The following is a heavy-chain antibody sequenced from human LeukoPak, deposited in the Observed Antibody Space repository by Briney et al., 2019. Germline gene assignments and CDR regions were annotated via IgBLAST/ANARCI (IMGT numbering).Heavy chain of an antibody. D-gene: IGHD1-14*01. CDR1: GGSISSSSYY. V-gene: IGHV4-39*07. Sequence: SETLSLTCTVSGGSISSSSYYWGWIRQPPGKGLEWIGSIYYSGTTHYNPSLESRVTISVDTSKNQFSLKLASVTAADTAIYYCAKGAGGFSHYNWFDPWGQGTLVTVSS. CDR2: IYYSGTT. CDR3: AKGAGGFSHYNWFDP. J-gene: IGHJ5*02.